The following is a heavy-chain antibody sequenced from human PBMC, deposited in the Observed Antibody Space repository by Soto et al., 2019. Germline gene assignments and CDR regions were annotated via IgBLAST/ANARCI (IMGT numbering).Heavy chain of an antibody. V-gene: IGHV2-5*02. CDR3: AHAFGGTSWPNDAFDV. Sequence: QITLKESGPTLEKPTQTLTLTCIFSGFSFSADGVGVGWIRQPPGKALEWLALIYWDDDARYRPSLKSRLTITKDSTKNQVVLTMTNMDPLDTATYYCAHAFGGTSWPNDAFDVWGQGTVVTVSS. CDR1: GFSFSADGVG. CDR2: IYWDDDA. D-gene: IGHD3-16*01. J-gene: IGHJ3*01.